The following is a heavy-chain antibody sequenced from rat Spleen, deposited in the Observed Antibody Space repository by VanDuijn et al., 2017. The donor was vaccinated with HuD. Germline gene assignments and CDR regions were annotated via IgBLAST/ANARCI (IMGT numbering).Heavy chain of an antibody. V-gene: IGHV5-20*01. Sequence: EVQLVESDEGLVQSGRSLKLSCAASGFTFSDYYMAWVRQAPTKGLEWVASITYDGGTTYYRDSVKGRFTISRDNAKSSLYLQMDSLRSEDTATYYCARQDTSGYSNWFAYWGQGTLVTVSS. CDR1: GFTFSDYY. CDR2: ITYDGGTT. D-gene: IGHD4-3*01. CDR3: ARQDTSGYSNWFAY. J-gene: IGHJ3*01.